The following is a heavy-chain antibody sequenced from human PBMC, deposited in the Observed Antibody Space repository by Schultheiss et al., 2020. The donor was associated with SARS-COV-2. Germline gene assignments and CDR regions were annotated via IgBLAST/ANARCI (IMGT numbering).Heavy chain of an antibody. Sequence: SETLSLTCAVSGGSISSSNWWSWVRQPPGKGLEWIGEIYHSGSTNYNPSLKSRVTISVDTSKNQFSLKLSSVTAADTAVYYCARVRLPRQLKNWFDPWGQGTLVTVSS. J-gene: IGHJ5*02. CDR3: ARVRLPRQLKNWFDP. CDR1: GGSISSSNW. CDR2: IYHSGST. V-gene: IGHV4-4*02. D-gene: IGHD1-1*01.